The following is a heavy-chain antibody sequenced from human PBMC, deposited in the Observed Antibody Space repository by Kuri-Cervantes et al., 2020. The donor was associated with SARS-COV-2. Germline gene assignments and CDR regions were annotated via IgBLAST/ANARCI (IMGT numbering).Heavy chain of an antibody. CDR2: IIPIFGTA. J-gene: IGHJ6*03. CDR3: AREFPQGRIFGVVPTRYYYYYMDV. D-gene: IGHD3-3*01. V-gene: IGHV1-69*13. CDR1: GGTFSSYA. Sequence: SVKVSCKASGGTFSSYAISWVRQAPGQGLEWMGRIIPIFGTANYAQKFQGRVTITADESTSTAYMELSSLRSEDTAVYYCAREFPQGRIFGVVPTRYYYYYMDVWGKGTTVTVSS.